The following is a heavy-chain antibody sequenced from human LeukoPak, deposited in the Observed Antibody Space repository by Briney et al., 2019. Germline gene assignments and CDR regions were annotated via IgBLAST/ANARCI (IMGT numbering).Heavy chain of an antibody. CDR3: ARGRFVVYSYGSYSWFDP. Sequence: PSETLSLTCGVNDDSFRGYYWSWIRQPPGKGLEWTGEINYSGSTTYKPSLKTRVTMSLDTSKKQFSLKLKSVTAADTAVYFCARGRFVVYSYGSYSWFDPWGLGTLVIVSS. J-gene: IGHJ5*02. D-gene: IGHD5-18*01. CDR2: INYSGST. CDR1: DDSFRGYY. V-gene: IGHV4-34*01.